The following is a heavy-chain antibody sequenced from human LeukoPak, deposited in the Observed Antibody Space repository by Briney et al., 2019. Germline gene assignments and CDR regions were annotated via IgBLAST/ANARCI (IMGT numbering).Heavy chain of an antibody. CDR3: AREMEVGQYDAFDI. V-gene: IGHV4-34*01. CDR2: VNHSGRA. Sequence: PSETLSLTCAVYGGSFNGYYWSWIRQPPGKGLEWIGEVNHSGRANCNPSLKSRATITADTSKNQFSLKLTSVTAADTAVYYCAREMEVGQYDAFDIWGQGEMVTVSS. CDR1: GGSFNGYY. D-gene: IGHD1-26*01. J-gene: IGHJ3*02.